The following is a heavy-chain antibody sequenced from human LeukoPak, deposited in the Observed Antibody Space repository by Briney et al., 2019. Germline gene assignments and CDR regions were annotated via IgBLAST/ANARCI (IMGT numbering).Heavy chain of an antibody. J-gene: IGHJ3*02. V-gene: IGHV4-34*01. CDR3: ARGVEMATINFDI. CDR2: INHRGST. CDR1: GGSFSGYY. Sequence: SETLSLTCAVYGGSFSGYYWSWIRQPPGKGLEWIGEINHRGSTNYNPSLKSRVTISVDTSKNQFSLKLSSVTAADTAVYYCARGVEMATINFDIWGQGTMVTVSS. D-gene: IGHD5-24*01.